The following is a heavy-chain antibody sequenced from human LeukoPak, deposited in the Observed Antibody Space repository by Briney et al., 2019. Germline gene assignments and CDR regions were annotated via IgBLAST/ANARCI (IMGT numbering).Heavy chain of an antibody. Sequence: SVKVSCKASGGTFSSYAISWVRQAPGQGLEWMGGIIPIFGTANYAQKFQGRVTITADESTSTAYMELSSLRSEDTAVYYCASGTPPNYYYYYMDVWGKGATVTVSS. J-gene: IGHJ6*03. V-gene: IGHV1-69*13. CDR2: IIPIFGTA. D-gene: IGHD1-7*01. CDR1: GGTFSSYA. CDR3: ASGTPPNYYYYYMDV.